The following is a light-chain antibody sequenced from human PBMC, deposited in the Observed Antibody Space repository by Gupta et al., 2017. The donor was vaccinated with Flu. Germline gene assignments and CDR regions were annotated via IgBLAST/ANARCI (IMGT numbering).Light chain of an antibody. CDR2: GAS. CDR1: QSISNY. Sequence: DIQMTQSPSSLSASVGDRVTIACRASQSISNYLTWYQQKPGKAPNLLIYGASTLQSGVPPRFSGSGYGTDFTLTISSLQPEDFATYYCQQSHSTPYTFGQGTKVEIK. CDR3: QQSHSTPYT. V-gene: IGKV1-39*01. J-gene: IGKJ2*01.